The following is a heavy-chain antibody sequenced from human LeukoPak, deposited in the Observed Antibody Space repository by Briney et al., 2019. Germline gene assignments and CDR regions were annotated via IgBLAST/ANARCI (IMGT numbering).Heavy chain of an antibody. CDR3: AKDHSYYGSGSYYTLDY. D-gene: IGHD3-10*01. J-gene: IGHJ4*02. CDR1: GFTFSSYG. CDR2: ILYDGSNK. V-gene: IGHV3-30*18. Sequence: GGSLRLSCAASGFTFSSYGMHWVRQAPGKGLEWVAVILYDGSNKYYADSVKGRFTISRDNSKNTLYLQMNSLRAEDTAVYYCAKDHSYYGSGSYYTLDYWGQGTLVTVSS.